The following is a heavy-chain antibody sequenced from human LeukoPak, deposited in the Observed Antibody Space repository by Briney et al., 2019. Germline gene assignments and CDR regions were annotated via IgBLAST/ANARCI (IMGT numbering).Heavy chain of an antibody. D-gene: IGHD5-12*01. Sequence: SVKVSCKASGGTFSSYAISWVRQAPGQGLGWMGGIIPIFGTANYAQKFQGRVTITADESTSTAYMELSSLRSGDTAVYYCARGGYSGYDPDYWGQGTLVTVSS. J-gene: IGHJ4*02. CDR1: GGTFSSYA. CDR3: ARGGYSGYDPDY. V-gene: IGHV1-69*13. CDR2: IIPIFGTA.